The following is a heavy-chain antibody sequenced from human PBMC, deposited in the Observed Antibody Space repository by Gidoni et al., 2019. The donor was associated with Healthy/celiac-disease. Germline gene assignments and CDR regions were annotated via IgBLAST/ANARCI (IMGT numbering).Heavy chain of an antibody. V-gene: IGHV3-30*18. D-gene: IGHD2-15*01. CDR1: GFTFRSYG. Sequence: QVQLVESGGGVVQPGRSLRLSCAASGFTFRSYGMHWVRQAPGKGLEWVAVISDDGSNKYYADAVKGRFTIARDNSKNTLYLQMNSLRAEDTAVYYCAKDRVVVVAATHYFDYWGQGTLVTVSS. CDR3: AKDRVVVVAATHYFDY. CDR2: ISDDGSNK. J-gene: IGHJ4*02.